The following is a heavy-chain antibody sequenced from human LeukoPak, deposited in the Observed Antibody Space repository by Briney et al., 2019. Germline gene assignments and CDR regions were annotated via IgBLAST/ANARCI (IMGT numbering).Heavy chain of an antibody. CDR1: GYTFTSYY. CDR3: ARESFTVTSDYYMDV. J-gene: IGHJ6*03. D-gene: IGHD4-17*01. CDR2: INPSGGST. Sequence: ASVKVSCKASGYTFTSYYMHWVRQAPGQGLEWMGLINPSGGSTSYAQKFQGRVTMTRDTSTSTVYMELSSLRSEDTAVYYCARESFTVTSDYYMDVWGKGTTVTVSS. V-gene: IGHV1-46*01.